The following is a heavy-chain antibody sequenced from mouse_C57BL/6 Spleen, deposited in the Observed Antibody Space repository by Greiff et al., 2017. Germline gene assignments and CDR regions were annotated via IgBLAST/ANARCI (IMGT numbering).Heavy chain of an antibody. D-gene: IGHD2-3*01. J-gene: IGHJ1*03. CDR2: FYPGRGSI. Sequence: QVQLKQSGAELVKPGASVKLSCKASGYTFTEYTIHWVKQRSGQGLEWIGWFYPGRGSIKYNEKFKDKATLTADKSSSTVYMELMRLTSEDSAVYFCARQIYDGYYWYFDVWGTGTTVTVSS. V-gene: IGHV1-62-2*01. CDR1: GYTFTEYT. CDR3: ARQIYDGYYWYFDV.